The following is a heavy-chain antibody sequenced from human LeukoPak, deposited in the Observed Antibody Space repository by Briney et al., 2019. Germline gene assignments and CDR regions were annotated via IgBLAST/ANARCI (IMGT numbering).Heavy chain of an antibody. Sequence: PGGSLRLSCAASGFSFSDEYMSWIRQALGQGLEWISYISASGSYTNYADSVKGRFTISRDNAKNSLYLQMNSLRAEDTAVYYCGRSRGAGPGAHFDVWGQGTLVTVSS. CDR1: GFSFSDEY. CDR2: ISASGSYT. D-gene: IGHD6-19*01. CDR3: GRSRGAGPGAHFDV. V-gene: IGHV3-11*03. J-gene: IGHJ4*02.